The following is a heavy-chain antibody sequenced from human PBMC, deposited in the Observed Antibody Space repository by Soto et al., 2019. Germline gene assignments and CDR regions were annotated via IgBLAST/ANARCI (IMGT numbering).Heavy chain of an antibody. CDR3: ARESRIRRPNPSNWFDP. D-gene: IGHD3-10*01. J-gene: IGHJ5*02. V-gene: IGHV3-30-3*01. Sequence: QVQLVEAGGGVVQPGRSLRLSCAASGITFSTYAMHWVRQAPGKGLEWVAVISYDGNNKYYADSVEGRFTISRDNSKNTLYLEMNSLRVEDTAVYYCARESRIRRPNPSNWFDPWGKGTLVTVSS. CDR2: ISYDGNNK. CDR1: GITFSTYA.